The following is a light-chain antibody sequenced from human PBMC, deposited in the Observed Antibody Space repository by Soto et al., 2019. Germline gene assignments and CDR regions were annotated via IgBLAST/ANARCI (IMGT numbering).Light chain of an antibody. V-gene: IGKV3-15*01. CDR2: RIF. J-gene: IGKJ1*01. CDR3: LQHYAWPWT. CDR1: QSVNGF. Sequence: EIVMTQSPGTLSVFPGESVTLSCRATQSVNGFLDWFQHKPGQAPRLVLKRIFIRAIGVPARFSGSGSETEITLTIIGLQSEDSGVYYCLQHYAWPWTFGQGTKVDIK.